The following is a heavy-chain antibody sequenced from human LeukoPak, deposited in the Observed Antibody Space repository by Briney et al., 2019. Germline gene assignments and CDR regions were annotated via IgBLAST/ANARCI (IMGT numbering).Heavy chain of an antibody. D-gene: IGHD2-15*01. Sequence: SETLSLTCTVSGGSIRSNNYFWGWIRQPPGKGLEWIGSIYYTGDTYYNPSLKSRLTISVDTSKNQFSLKLTSVTAADTAVYYCARDRLGYCSGGSCYYNWFDPWGQGTLVTVSS. CDR2: IYYTGDT. V-gene: IGHV4-39*07. CDR3: ARDRLGYCSGGSCYYNWFDP. CDR1: GGSIRSNNYF. J-gene: IGHJ5*02.